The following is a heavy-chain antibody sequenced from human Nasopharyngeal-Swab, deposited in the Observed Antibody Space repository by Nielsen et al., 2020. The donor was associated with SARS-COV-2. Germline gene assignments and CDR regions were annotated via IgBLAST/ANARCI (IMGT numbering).Heavy chain of an antibody. J-gene: IGHJ6*02. Sequence: GASLQISGAASGCTFSSYEMNWVSQAPGMGLEWISYISSSDSTIYYADSVKCRFTISRDNALNSLYLQMNSLRDEDTAVYYCARGATILGGHASRMDVWGQGTTVTVSS. CDR1: GCTFSSYE. V-gene: IGHV3-48*03. CDR2: ISSSDSTI. CDR3: ARGATILGGHASRMDV. D-gene: IGHD3-3*01.